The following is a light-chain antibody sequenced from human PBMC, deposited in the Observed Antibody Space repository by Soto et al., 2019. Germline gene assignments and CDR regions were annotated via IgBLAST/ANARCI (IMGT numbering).Light chain of an antibody. CDR2: DND. CDR1: SSNIGNNY. Sequence: QSVLPQPPSVSAAPGQTVTISCSGRSSNIGNNYVFWYQQLPGTAPKLLIYDNDKRPSGIPDRFSGSKSGTSATLGITGLQTGDEADYYCATWDRSLSVGVFGGGTKLTVL. V-gene: IGLV1-51*01. CDR3: ATWDRSLSVGV. J-gene: IGLJ2*01.